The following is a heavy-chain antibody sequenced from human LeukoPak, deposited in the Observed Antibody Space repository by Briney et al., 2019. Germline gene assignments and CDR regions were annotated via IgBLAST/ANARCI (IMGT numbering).Heavy chain of an antibody. CDR2: IYSGGTT. V-gene: IGHV3-53*01. CDR1: GFTFSSYA. D-gene: IGHD1-1*01. Sequence: GGSLRLSCAASGFTFSSYAMSWVRQAPGKGLEWVSVIYSGGTTYYADSVKGRFTISRDNSKNTLYLQMNSLRADDTAVYYCARTGNPATGDYWGQGTLVTVSS. J-gene: IGHJ4*02. CDR3: ARTGNPATGDY.